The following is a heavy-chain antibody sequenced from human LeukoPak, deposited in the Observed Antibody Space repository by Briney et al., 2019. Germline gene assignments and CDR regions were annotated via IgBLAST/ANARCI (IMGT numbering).Heavy chain of an antibody. Sequence: SGPALVKPPQTLTLTCTFSGFSLSTRGMCVSWIRQPPGKALEWLARIDWDDDKYYSTSLKTRLTISKDTSKNQVVLTMTNMDPVDTATYYCARTYYYGSGRYYQDYWGQGTVVTVSS. J-gene: IGHJ4*02. CDR1: GFSLSTRGMC. CDR2: IDWDDDK. V-gene: IGHV2-70*11. D-gene: IGHD3-10*01. CDR3: ARTYYYGSGRYYQDY.